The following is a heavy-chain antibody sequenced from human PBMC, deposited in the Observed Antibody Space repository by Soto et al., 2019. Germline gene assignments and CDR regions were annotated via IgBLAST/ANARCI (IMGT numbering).Heavy chain of an antibody. CDR3: AKEGLRFLEWLSRSTKYNWFDP. Sequence: QVQLVESGGGVVQPGRSLRLSCAASGFTFSSYGMHWVRQAPGKGLEWVAVISYDGSNKYYADSVKGRFTISRDNSKNSRYMQMXSLRAEDTAVYYCAKEGLRFLEWLSRSTKYNWFDPWGQGTLVTVSS. V-gene: IGHV3-30*18. CDR1: GFTFSSYG. CDR2: ISYDGSNK. J-gene: IGHJ5*02. D-gene: IGHD3-3*01.